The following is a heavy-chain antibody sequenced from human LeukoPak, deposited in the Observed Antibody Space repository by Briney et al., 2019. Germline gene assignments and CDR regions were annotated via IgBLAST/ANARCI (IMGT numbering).Heavy chain of an antibody. D-gene: IGHD5-12*01. J-gene: IGHJ4*02. Sequence: SETLSLTCTVSGGSISSSSSYWGWIRPPPGKGLEGIGTIYYSGPTYYHPSLKGRVTISVGTSKNHFYLKLRSVAAADTAVYYCAKIRGFRPVFDFWGQGTLVTVSS. V-gene: IGHV4-39*02. CDR3: AKIRGFRPVFDF. CDR2: IYYSGPT. CDR1: GGSISSSSSY.